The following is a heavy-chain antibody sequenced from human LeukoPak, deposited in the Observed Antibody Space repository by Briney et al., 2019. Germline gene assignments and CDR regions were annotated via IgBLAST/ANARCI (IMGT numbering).Heavy chain of an antibody. CDR2: IIPIFGTA. CDR1: GGTFSSYA. CDR3: ASVPYYSTNYYYYYMDV. D-gene: IGHD4-11*01. J-gene: IGHJ6*03. Sequence: SVTVSCKASGGTFSSYAISWVRQAPRQGLEWMGGIIPIFGTANYAQKFQGRVTITTDESTSTAYMELSSLRSEDTAVYYCASVPYYSTNYYYYYMDVWGKGTTVTVSS. V-gene: IGHV1-69*05.